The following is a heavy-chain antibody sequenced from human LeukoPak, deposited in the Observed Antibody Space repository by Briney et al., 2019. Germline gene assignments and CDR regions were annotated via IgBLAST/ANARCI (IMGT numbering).Heavy chain of an antibody. V-gene: IGHV3-30*03. CDR3: ARAPLSEGYYFDY. CDR2: ISFEGSNN. CDR1: GFTFSSYA. J-gene: IGHJ4*02. D-gene: IGHD1-14*01. Sequence: PGGSLRLSCAASGFTFSSYAMSWVRQAPGKGLEGGAVISFEGSNNYYAGSVKGRFTISRDNSNNTVYLQMNSLRAEDTAVYFCARAPLSEGYYFDYWGQGTLVTVSS.